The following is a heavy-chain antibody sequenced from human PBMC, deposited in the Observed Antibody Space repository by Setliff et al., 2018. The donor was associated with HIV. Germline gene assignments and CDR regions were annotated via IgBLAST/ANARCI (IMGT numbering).Heavy chain of an antibody. D-gene: IGHD3-10*01. V-gene: IGHV1-69*13. CDR2: VIPVFGEP. CDR1: GDIPRHYG. CDR3: GRGVLYGLSEY. Sequence: SVKVSCKASGDIPRHYGFNWVRQAPGQGLEWVGSVIPVFGEPHYAQRFQGRVTITADRYSNTAYMEIMSLRSDDTATYYCGRGVLYGLSEYWGPGSLVTVSS. J-gene: IGHJ4*02.